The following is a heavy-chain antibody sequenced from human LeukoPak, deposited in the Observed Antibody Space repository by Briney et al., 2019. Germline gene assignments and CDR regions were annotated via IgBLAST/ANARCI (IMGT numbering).Heavy chain of an antibody. J-gene: IGHJ4*02. V-gene: IGHV4-39*07. CDR2: IYYSGST. CDR1: GGSISSSSYY. CDR3: ARDLRDVGTDFDY. D-gene: IGHD1-1*01. Sequence: PSETLSLTCTVSGGSISSSSYYWGWIRQPPGKGLEWIGSIYYSGSTYYNPSLKSRVTISVDTSKNQFSLKLSSVTAADTAVYYCARDLRDVGTDFDYWGQGTLVTVSS.